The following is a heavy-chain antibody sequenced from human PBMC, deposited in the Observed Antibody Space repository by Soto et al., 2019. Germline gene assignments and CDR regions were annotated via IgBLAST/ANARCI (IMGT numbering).Heavy chain of an antibody. Sequence: QVTLKESGTVLVKPTETLTLTCTVSGFSLSNARMSVSWIRQPPGKPLEWLAHIFSNEAKSYSASLKSRLTISKDTSKSQVVLTMTNMDPVDTATYYCARIRGWGWLGPNDYWGQGTLVTVSS. D-gene: IGHD3-10*01. V-gene: IGHV2-26*01. J-gene: IGHJ4*02. CDR1: GFSLSNARMS. CDR2: IFSNEAK. CDR3: ARIRGWGWLGPNDY.